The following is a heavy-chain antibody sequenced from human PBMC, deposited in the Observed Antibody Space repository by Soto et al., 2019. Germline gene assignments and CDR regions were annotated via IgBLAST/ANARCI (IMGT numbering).Heavy chain of an antibody. D-gene: IGHD2-8*02. Sequence: QLQLQESGPGLMRPSETLSLTCTVSGGSITSRINSWGWIRQPPGKGLEWIGTINYSETYYNPSLKSRLTTSIDTSRNQFSLRLSSVTAADTAVYYCARHFCTGGACYFDYWGQGTLLTVSS. CDR2: INYSET. V-gene: IGHV4-39*01. J-gene: IGHJ4*02. CDR3: ARHFCTGGACYFDY. CDR1: GGSITSRINS.